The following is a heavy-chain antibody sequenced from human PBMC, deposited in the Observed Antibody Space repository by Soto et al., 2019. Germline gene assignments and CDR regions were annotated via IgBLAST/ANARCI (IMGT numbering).Heavy chain of an antibody. J-gene: IGHJ4*02. CDR1: GASIITDNW. Sequence: QVQLQESGPGRVKPSGTLSLTCALSGASIITDNWWSWVRPPPGKEMEWIGEIYHSGNTTFNPSVKSRVTISVDTSKNQCSLTVSSVTAADTAIYYCARASASSKLRGVVINWGQGTLGTVSS. D-gene: IGHD3-10*01. CDR2: IYHSGNT. V-gene: IGHV4-4*02. CDR3: ARASASSKLRGVVIN.